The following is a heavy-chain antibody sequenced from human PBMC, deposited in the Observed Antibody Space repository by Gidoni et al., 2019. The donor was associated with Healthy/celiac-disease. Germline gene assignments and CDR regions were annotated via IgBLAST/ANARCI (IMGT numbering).Heavy chain of an antibody. CDR1: GGSISSSSYY. J-gene: IGHJ4*02. Sequence: QLQLQESGPGLVKPSETLSLTCTVPGGSISSSSYYWGWIRQPPGKGLEWIGSIYYSGSNYYNPSLKSRVTISVDTSKNQFSLKLSSGTAADTAVYYCATRADYGDYGYFDYWGQGTLVTVSS. V-gene: IGHV4-39*01. CDR2: IYYSGSN. CDR3: ATRADYGDYGYFDY. D-gene: IGHD4-17*01.